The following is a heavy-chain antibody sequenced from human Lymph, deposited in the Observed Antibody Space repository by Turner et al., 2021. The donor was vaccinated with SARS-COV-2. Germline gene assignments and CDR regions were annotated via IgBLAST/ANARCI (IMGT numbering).Heavy chain of an antibody. D-gene: IGHD3-22*01. CDR3: AKNEMAMIVVVITLFDY. J-gene: IGHJ4*02. CDR1: VFTLSSYA. Sequence: EVQLLESGGGWVRPRGSLRLSCAVPVFTLSSYAMSWVRQARGKGLEWVATISGSGGSTYYADSVKGRFTISRDNSKNTLYLQMNSLRAEETAVDYCAKNEMAMIVVVITLFDYWGQGTLVTVSS. V-gene: IGHV3-23*01. CDR2: ISGSGGST.